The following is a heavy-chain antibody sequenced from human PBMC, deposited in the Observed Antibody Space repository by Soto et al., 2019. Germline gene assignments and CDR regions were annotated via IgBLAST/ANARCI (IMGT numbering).Heavy chain of an antibody. CDR3: ARLGAYYQSLDP. J-gene: IGHJ5*02. Sequence: SGTLSLACTVSGGSIRSSSYYWGWIRQPPGKGLEWIGNIFYSGSTYYNPSLKSRVTISVDTSKNQFSLRLSSVTAADTAVYYCARLGAYYQSLDPWGPGTLVTVS. CDR1: GGSIRSSSYY. D-gene: IGHD2-21*01. CDR2: IFYSGST. V-gene: IGHV4-39*01.